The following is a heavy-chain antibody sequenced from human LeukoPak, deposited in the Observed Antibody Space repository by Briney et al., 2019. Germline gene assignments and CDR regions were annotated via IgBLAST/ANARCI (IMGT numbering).Heavy chain of an antibody. V-gene: IGHV4-59*01. CDR2: IYYSGST. Sequence: SETLSLTCTVSGGSISSYYWSWIRQPPGKGLEWIGYIYYSGSTNYNPSLKSRVTISVDTSKNQFSLKLSSVTAADTAVYYCARDRMGYCSSTSCYADTYAFDIWGQGTMVTVSS. CDR1: GGSISSYY. J-gene: IGHJ3*02. CDR3: ARDRMGYCSSTSCYADTYAFDI. D-gene: IGHD2-2*01.